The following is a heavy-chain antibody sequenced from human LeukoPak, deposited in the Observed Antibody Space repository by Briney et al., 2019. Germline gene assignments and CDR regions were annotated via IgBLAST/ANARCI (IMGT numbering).Heavy chain of an antibody. CDR3: ARDDYGNFDY. CDR2: IYYSGST. CDR1: GGSISSGGYY. J-gene: IGHJ4*02. Sequence: SETLSLTCTVSGGSISSGGYYWSWIRQHPGKGLEWIGFIYYSGSTYYNPSLKSRVTISVDTSKNQFSLKLSSVTAADTAVYYCARDDYGNFDYWGQGTLVTVSS. D-gene: IGHD4-17*01. V-gene: IGHV4-31*03.